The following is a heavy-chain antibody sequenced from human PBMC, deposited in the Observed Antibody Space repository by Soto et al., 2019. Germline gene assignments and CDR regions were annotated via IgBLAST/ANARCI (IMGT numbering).Heavy chain of an antibody. D-gene: IGHD2-15*01. J-gene: IGHJ3*01. CDR2: IKEDGSEE. V-gene: IGHV3-7*01. CDR3: ASWGSGGTNVDV. CDR1: GFTISSHW. Sequence: EVQLVESGGGLVQPGGSLRLSCAASGFTISSHWMSWVRQVPGKGLEWVATIKEDGSEEHYVDSVKGRFTISRDNAENSLYLQMYGLRVADTALYYCASWGSGGTNVDVWGQGTMVTVSS.